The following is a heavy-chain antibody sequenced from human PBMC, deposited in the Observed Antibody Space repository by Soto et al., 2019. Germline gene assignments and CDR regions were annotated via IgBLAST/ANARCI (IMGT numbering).Heavy chain of an antibody. CDR2: IYYSGST. V-gene: IGHV4-59*01. CDR3: ARGAAADDY. Sequence: PSLTLCLPSSVAGGTISSYDWRWIRQPPGKGLEWIGYIYYSGSTNYHPSLKSRVTISVDTSKNQFSLKLSSVTAADTAVYYCARGAAADDYWGQGTLVTVSS. J-gene: IGHJ4*02. CDR1: GGTISSYD. D-gene: IGHD6-13*01.